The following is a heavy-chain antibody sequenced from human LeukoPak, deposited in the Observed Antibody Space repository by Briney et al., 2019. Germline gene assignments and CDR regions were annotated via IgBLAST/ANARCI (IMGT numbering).Heavy chain of an antibody. J-gene: IGHJ4*02. CDR3: ARHYYDRSDSYSFDY. CDR2: ILSSGST. Sequence: SETLSLTCTVSGGSISGYYWSWIRQPPGKGLEWIGYILSSGSTNYNPSLESRVTISEDTSVNQFSLKLSSVTAADTAVYYCARHYYDRSDSYSFDYWGQGTLVTVSS. CDR1: GGSISGYY. V-gene: IGHV4-59*08. D-gene: IGHD3-22*01.